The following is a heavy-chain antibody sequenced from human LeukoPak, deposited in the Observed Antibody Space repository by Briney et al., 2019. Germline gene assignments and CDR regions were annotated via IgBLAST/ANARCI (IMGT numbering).Heavy chain of an antibody. CDR2: ISSSGSTI. CDR1: GFTFSDYY. Sequence: GSLRLSCAASGFTFSDYYMSWIRQAPGKGLEWVSYISSSGSTIYYADSVKGRFTISRDNAKNSLYLQMNSLRAEDTAVYYCTKGGYSSSWPYFDSWGQGTLVTVSS. V-gene: IGHV3-11*04. D-gene: IGHD6-13*01. CDR3: TKGGYSSSWPYFDS. J-gene: IGHJ4*02.